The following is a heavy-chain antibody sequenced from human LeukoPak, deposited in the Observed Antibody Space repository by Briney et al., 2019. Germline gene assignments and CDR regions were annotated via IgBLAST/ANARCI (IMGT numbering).Heavy chain of an antibody. CDR3: ARGHPRNYYDSSGRRGVYWFDP. CDR1: GYSISSGYY. CDR2: IYHSGST. V-gene: IGHV4-38-2*02. J-gene: IGHJ5*02. D-gene: IGHD3-22*01. Sequence: SETLSLTCSVSGYSISSGYYWGWIRQPPGKGLEWIGSIYHSGSTYYNPSLKSRVTISVDTSKNQFSLKLSSVTAADTAVYYCARGHPRNYYDSSGRRGVYWFDPWGQGTLVTVSS.